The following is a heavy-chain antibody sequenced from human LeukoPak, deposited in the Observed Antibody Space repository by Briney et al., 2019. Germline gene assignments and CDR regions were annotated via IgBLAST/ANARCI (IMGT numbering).Heavy chain of an antibody. CDR1: GGSISSGTYY. CDR2: FYTSGNT. D-gene: IGHD6-19*01. J-gene: IGHJ3*02. V-gene: IGHV4-61*02. Sequence: PSQTLSLTCTVSGGSISSGTYYWSWIRQPAGKGLEWIGRFYTSGNTNYNPSLKSRVTISVDTSKKQFSLKLSSVTAADTAIYYCARGLAVAGPADDAFDIWGQGTMVTVSS. CDR3: ARGLAVAGPADDAFDI.